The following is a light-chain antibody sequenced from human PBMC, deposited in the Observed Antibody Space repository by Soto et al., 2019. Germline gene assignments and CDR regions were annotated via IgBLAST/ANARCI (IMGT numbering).Light chain of an antibody. CDR1: QSINSW. Sequence: DIQMTQSPSTLSASVGDRVTVTCRASQSINSWLAWYQQKPGEAPKFLIYAASNLQSGVPSKFSVSGSGTDFTLTISSLQPEDFAVYYCQQARRFPITFGQGTRLEIK. J-gene: IGKJ5*01. CDR2: AAS. V-gene: IGKV1-12*01. CDR3: QQARRFPIT.